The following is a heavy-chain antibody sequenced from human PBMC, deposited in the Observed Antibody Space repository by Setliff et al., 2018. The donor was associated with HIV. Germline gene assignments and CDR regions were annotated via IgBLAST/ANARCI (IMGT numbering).Heavy chain of an antibody. Sequence: SETLSLTCTVSGGSISSSSYYWGWIRQPPGKGLEWIGSFYYSGNTYYNPSLKRRVTISVDASRNQFSLKLSSVTAADTAVYYCAREPDSIPYDYWGQGTLVTVSS. CDR1: GGSISSSSYY. V-gene: IGHV4-39*07. CDR3: AREPDSIPYDY. D-gene: IGHD4-4*01. CDR2: FYYSGNT. J-gene: IGHJ4*02.